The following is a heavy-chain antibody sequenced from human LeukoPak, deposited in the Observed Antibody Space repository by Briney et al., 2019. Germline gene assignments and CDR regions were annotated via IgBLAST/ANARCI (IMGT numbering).Heavy chain of an antibody. CDR1: GFTFSSYE. V-gene: IGHV3-48*03. CDR2: ISSSGSTI. Sequence: GGSLRLSCAASGFTFSSYEMNWVRQAPGKGLEWVSYISSSGSTIYYADSVKGRFTISRDNAKNSLYLQMNSLRAEDTAVYYCAREGVGATSDYWGQGALVTVSS. J-gene: IGHJ4*02. D-gene: IGHD1-26*01. CDR3: AREGVGATSDY.